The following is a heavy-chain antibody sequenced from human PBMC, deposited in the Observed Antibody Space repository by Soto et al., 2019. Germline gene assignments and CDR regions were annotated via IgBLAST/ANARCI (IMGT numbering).Heavy chain of an antibody. J-gene: IGHJ4*02. CDR3: ARVRDSSGYSPAPFDY. D-gene: IGHD3-22*01. CDR1: GFTFSSYG. V-gene: IGHV3-33*01. Sequence: QVQLVESGGGVVQPGRSLRLSCAASGFTFSSYGMHWVRQAPGKGLEWVAVIWYDGSNKYYADSVKGRFTISRDNSKNTLYLQMNSLRAEDTAVYYCARVRDSSGYSPAPFDYWGQGTLVTISS. CDR2: IWYDGSNK.